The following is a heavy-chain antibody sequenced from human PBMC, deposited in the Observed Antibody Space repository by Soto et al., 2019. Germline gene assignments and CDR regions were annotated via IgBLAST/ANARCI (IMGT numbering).Heavy chain of an antibody. J-gene: IGHJ6*02. CDR1: GFTFSSYG. CDR3: AKDMSAPRISKRPGKWYYYGMDV. D-gene: IGHD1-26*01. CDR2: ISYDGSNK. V-gene: IGHV3-30*18. Sequence: PGGSLRLSCAASGFTFSSYGMHWVRQAPGKGLEWVAVISYDGSNKYYADSVKGRFTISRDNSKNTLYLQMNSLRAEDTAVYYCAKDMSAPRISKRPGKWYYYGMDVWGQGTTVTVSS.